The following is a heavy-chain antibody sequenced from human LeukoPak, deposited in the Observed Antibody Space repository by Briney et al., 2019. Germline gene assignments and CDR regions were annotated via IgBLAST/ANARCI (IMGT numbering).Heavy chain of an antibody. D-gene: IGHD1-14*01. CDR3: ARATGRDGMDV. V-gene: IGHV3-7*03. J-gene: IGHJ6*04. CDR2: IRQDASEK. CDR1: GFTFSNYY. Sequence: PGGSLRLSCVASGFTFSNYYMSWVRQGPGKGLEWVANIRQDASEKYYVDSVKGRFTISRDNAKNSMYLQMNSLRAEDTAAYYCARATGRDGMDVWGKGTTVTVSS.